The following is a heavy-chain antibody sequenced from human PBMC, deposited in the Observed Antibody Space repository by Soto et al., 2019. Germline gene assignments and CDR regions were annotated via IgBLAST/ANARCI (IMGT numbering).Heavy chain of an antibody. D-gene: IGHD2-15*01. CDR2: ISHSGST. CDR1: GGSFSGYY. CDR3: VRRGLLHFDS. V-gene: IGHV4-34*01. J-gene: IGHJ1*01. Sequence: PSETLSLTCAVYGGSFSGYYWSWIRQPPGKGLEWIGEISHSGSTNYNPPLKSRVTILVDTTKNQFSLKVTSVTAADTAVYYCVRRGLLHFDSWGQRMSVTVSS.